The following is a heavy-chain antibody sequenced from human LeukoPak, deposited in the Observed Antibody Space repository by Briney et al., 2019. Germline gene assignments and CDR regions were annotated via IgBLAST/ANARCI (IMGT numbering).Heavy chain of an antibody. V-gene: IGHV7-4-1*02. CDR2: INTNTGNP. CDR3: ARSVVVVAANLDY. Sequence: ASVKVSCKTSGYTFTNNAINWVRQAPGQGLEWMGWINTNTGNPSYAQGFTGRFVFSLDTSVSTAYLQISSLKAEDTAVYYCARSVVVVAANLDYWGQGTLVTVSS. CDR1: GYTFTNNA. D-gene: IGHD2-15*01. J-gene: IGHJ4*02.